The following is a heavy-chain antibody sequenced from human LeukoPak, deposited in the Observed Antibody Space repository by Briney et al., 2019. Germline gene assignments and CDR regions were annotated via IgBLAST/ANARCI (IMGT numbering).Heavy chain of an antibody. J-gene: IGHJ4*02. D-gene: IGHD2-2*03. V-gene: IGHV1-18*01. CDR1: GYTFTSYG. CDR3: AAHRGYCSSTSCQNELELDY. CDR2: ISAYNGNT. Sequence: ASVKVSCKASGYTFTSYGISWVRQAPGQGLEWMGWISAYNGNTNYAQKLQGRVTMTTDTSTSTAYMELRSLRSDDTAVYYCAAHRGYCSSTSCQNELELDYWGQGTLVTVSS.